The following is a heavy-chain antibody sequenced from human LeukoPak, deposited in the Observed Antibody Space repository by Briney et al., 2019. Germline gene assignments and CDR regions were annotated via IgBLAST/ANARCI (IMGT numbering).Heavy chain of an antibody. Sequence: GGSLRLSCAASGFTFSSYWMNWVRQAPGKGPEWVSSISGSGGSTYYADSVKGRFTISRDNSNHTLYLQMDSLRAEDAAVYFCAKGRTGYSSAWYTLHYWGQGTLVTVSS. V-gene: IGHV3-23*01. CDR1: GFTFSSYW. J-gene: IGHJ4*02. CDR2: ISGSGGST. D-gene: IGHD6-19*01. CDR3: AKGRTGYSSAWYTLHY.